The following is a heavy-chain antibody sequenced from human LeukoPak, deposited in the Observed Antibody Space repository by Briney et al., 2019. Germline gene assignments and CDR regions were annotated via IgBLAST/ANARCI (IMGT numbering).Heavy chain of an antibody. J-gene: IGHJ4*02. V-gene: IGHV3-21*01. D-gene: IGHD5-24*01. CDR3: ARSSERWLHPKWRGQVDY. CDR1: GFTFSSYS. CDR2: ISSSSSYI. Sequence: TGGSLRLSCAASGFTFSSYSMNWVRQAPGKGLEWVSSISSSSSYIYYADSVKGRFTISRDNAKNSLYLQMNSLRAEDTAVYYCARSSERWLHPKWRGQVDYWGQGTLVTVSS.